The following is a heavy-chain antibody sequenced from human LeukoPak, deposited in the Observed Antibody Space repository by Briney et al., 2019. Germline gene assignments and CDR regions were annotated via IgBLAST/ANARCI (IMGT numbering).Heavy chain of an antibody. CDR3: ANNDYNNPEG. D-gene: IGHD4-11*01. J-gene: IGHJ4*02. V-gene: IGHV3-23*01. CDR2: ISGRGGRT. CDR1: GFTLSNYD. Sequence: TGGSLRLSCAASGFTLSNYDMSWVRQAPGKGPAWVSAISGRGGRTYYADSVKGRFTISRDHPKNTLYLQMNSLRAEDTAVYYCANNDYNNPEGWGQGTLVTVSS.